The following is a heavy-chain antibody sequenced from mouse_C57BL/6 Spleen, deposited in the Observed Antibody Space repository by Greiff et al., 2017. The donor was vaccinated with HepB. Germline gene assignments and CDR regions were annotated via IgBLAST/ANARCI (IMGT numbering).Heavy chain of an antibody. J-gene: IGHJ4*01. Sequence: QVQLQQSGPGLVAPSQSLSITCTVSGFSLTSYGVHWVRQPPGKGLEWLVVIWSDGSTTYNSALKSRLSISKDNSKSQVFLKMNSLQTDDTAMYYCARQDGYYPYAMDYWGQGTSVTVPS. CDR2: IWSDGST. CDR3: ARQDGYYPYAMDY. D-gene: IGHD2-3*01. V-gene: IGHV2-6-1*01. CDR1: GFSLTSYG.